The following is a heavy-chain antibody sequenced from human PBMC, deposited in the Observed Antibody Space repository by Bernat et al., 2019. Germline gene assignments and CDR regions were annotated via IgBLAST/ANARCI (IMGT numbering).Heavy chain of an antibody. D-gene: IGHD3-22*01. CDR1: GFTFSDHY. V-gene: IGHV3-72*01. Sequence: EVQLVESGGGLVQPGGSLRLSCAASGFTFSDHYMDWVRQAPGKGLEWVGRTRNKANSYTTEYAASVKGRFTISRDDSKNSLYLQMNSLKTEDTAVYYCAREASSSGYCNHWGQGTLVTVSS. J-gene: IGHJ5*02. CDR2: TRNKANSYTT. CDR3: AREASSSGYCNH.